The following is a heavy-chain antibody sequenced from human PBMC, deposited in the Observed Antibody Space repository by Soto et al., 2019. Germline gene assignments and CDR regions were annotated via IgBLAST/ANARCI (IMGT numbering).Heavy chain of an antibody. CDR3: ARCESRPVGAFDI. Sequence: HPGGSLRLSCAASGFTVSSNYMSWVRQAPGKGLEWVSVIYSGGSTYYADSVKGRFTISRDNSKNTLYLQMNSLRAEDTAVYYCARCESRPVGAFDIWGQGTMVTVSS. CDR1: GFTVSSNY. CDR2: IYSGGST. V-gene: IGHV3-53*01. J-gene: IGHJ3*02. D-gene: IGHD1-26*01.